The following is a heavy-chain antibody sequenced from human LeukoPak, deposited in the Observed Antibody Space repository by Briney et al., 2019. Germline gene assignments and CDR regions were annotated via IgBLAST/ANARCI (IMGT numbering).Heavy chain of an antibody. CDR2: IKQDGSEK. CDR1: GFTFSSYW. J-gene: IGHJ4*02. Sequence: GGSLRLSCAASGFTFSSYWMSWARQAPGKGLEWVANIKQDGSEKYYVDSVKGRFSISRDNAKNSLYLQMNSLRAEDTAVYYCARDSYYVWGSYRYTIFDYWGQGTLVTVSS. CDR3: ARDSYYVWGSYRYTIFDY. V-gene: IGHV3-7*01. D-gene: IGHD3-16*02.